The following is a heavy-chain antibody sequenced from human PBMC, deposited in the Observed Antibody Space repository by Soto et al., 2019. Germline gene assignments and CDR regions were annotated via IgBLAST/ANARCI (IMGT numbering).Heavy chain of an antibody. Sequence: QVQLVESGGGVVQPGRSLRLSCAASGFTFSSYGMHWVRQAPGKGLEWVAVISYDGSNKYYADSVKGRFTISRDNSKNSGYLQRTRVRAEVTAVYSWAKDGSYGMAGGGQGNTGTVCS. D-gene: IGHD1-26*01. J-gene: IGHJ6*02. CDR2: ISYDGSNK. V-gene: IGHV3-30*18. CDR1: GFTFSSYG. CDR3: AKDGSYGMAG.